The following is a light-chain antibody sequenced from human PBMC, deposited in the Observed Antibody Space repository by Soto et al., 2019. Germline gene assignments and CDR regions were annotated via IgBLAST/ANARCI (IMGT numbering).Light chain of an antibody. V-gene: IGLV2-8*01. CDR2: EVS. J-gene: IGLJ3*02. CDR3: SSYAGSNNGV. Sequence: QSALTQPPSASGSPGQSVTISCTGTNSDIGGYNYVSWYQHHPGKAPKLMIYEVSKRPSGVPDRFSGSKSGNTASLTVSGLQAEDEADYSCSSYAGSNNGVFGGGTKLTVL. CDR1: NSDIGGYNY.